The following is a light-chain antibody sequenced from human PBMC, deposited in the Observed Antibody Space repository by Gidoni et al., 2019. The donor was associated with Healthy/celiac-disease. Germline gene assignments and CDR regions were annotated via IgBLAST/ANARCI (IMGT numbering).Light chain of an antibody. CDR3: CSYAGSSTLRIVV. V-gene: IGLV2-23*01. CDR1: SSDVGSYNL. CDR2: EGS. J-gene: IGLJ2*01. Sequence: QSALTQPAHVSGSPGQSITISCTGTSSDVGSYNLVSWYQQHPGKAPKLMIYEGSKRPSGVSNRFSGSKSGNTASLTISGLQAEDEADYYCCSYAGSSTLRIVVFGGGTKLTVL.